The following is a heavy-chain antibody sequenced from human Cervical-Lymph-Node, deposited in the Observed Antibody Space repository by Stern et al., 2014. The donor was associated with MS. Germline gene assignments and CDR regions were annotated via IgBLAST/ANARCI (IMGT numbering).Heavy chain of an antibody. J-gene: IGHJ5*02. V-gene: IGHV4-59*01. D-gene: IGHD6-19*01. CDR3: ATTYGSGWYGGFDP. CDR2: IYYSGNT. CDR1: GGPISGYY. Sequence: QLQLQESGPGLVKPSETLALTCTVSGGPISGYYWSWIRQPPGKGLEWIGYIYYSGNTNYNPSLKSRVTISIDRFKNQFSLKLSSVTAADTAIYYCATTYGSGWYGGFDPWGQGTLVTVSS.